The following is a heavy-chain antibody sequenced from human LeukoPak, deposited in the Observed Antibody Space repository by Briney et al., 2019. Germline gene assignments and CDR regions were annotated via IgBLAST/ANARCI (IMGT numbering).Heavy chain of an antibody. V-gene: IGHV4-4*07. CDR3: ARASTPYDSSGYLAFDI. J-gene: IGHJ3*02. D-gene: IGHD3-22*01. Sequence: SETLSLTCTVSGDSITTYYYVSWVRQSAGTGLEWIGRIYTSGSTKYNPSLKSRVTMSVDTSKNQFSLKLTSVTAADTAVYYCARASTPYDSSGYLAFDIWGQGTMVTVSS. CDR2: IYTSGST. CDR1: GDSITTYY.